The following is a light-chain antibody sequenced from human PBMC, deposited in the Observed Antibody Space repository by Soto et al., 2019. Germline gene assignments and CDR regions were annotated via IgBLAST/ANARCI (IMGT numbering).Light chain of an antibody. CDR1: QSISNDY. J-gene: IGKJ2*01. V-gene: IGKV3-20*01. Sequence: DIVLTQSPGTLSLSPGERATLSCRASQSISNDYLAWYQQKPGQSPRLLIYRASSRATGIPDRFSGSGSGTDFTLTISRLEPEDFAVYYCHQYGSSPYTFGQGTKLEIK. CDR3: HQYGSSPYT. CDR2: RAS.